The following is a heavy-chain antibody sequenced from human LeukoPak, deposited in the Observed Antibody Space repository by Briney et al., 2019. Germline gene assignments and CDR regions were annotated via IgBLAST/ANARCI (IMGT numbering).Heavy chain of an antibody. D-gene: IGHD3-9*01. CDR1: GFTFSSYA. CDR3: AKYYDILTGYLYPDY. CDR2: ISGSGGST. J-gene: IGHJ4*02. V-gene: IGHV3-23*01. Sequence: GGSLRLSCAASGFTFSSYAMSWVRQAPGKGLEWVSAISGSGGSTYYADSVKGRFTISRDNSKNTLYLQMNSLRGEDTAVYYCAKYYDILTGYLYPDYWGQGTLVTVSS.